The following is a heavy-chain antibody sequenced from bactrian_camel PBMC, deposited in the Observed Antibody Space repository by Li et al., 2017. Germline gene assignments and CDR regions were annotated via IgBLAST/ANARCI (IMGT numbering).Heavy chain of an antibody. D-gene: IGHD2*01. V-gene: IGHV3S25*01. J-gene: IGHJ4*01. CDR3: AAAQYCSGLGGRIRTVGTAY. CDR2: ITDGGSAK. CDR1: AYNNRRNSYRRYC. Sequence: SLRLSCTASAYNNRRNSYRRYCLGWFRQAAGKGVEWISSITDGGSAKRYADSVKGRFTISRDNAKNMLYLQLNDVTTEDTAMYYCAAAQYCSGLGGRIRTVGTAYWGQGTQVTVSS.